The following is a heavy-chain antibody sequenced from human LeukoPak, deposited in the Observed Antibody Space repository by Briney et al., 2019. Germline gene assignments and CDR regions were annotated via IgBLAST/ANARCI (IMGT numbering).Heavy chain of an antibody. Sequence: GGSLRLSCAASGFTFSSYVMHWVRQAPGKGLEWVAIISYDGSNEYYADSVKGRFTISRDNSKNTLYLQKNSLRAEDTAVYYCARGGGYSYGSFDYWGQGTLVTVSS. J-gene: IGHJ4*02. V-gene: IGHV3-30*04. CDR2: ISYDGSNE. CDR3: ARGGGYSYGSFDY. D-gene: IGHD5-18*01. CDR1: GFTFSSYV.